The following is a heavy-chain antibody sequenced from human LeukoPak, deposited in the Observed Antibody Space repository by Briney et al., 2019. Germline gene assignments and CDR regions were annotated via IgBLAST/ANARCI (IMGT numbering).Heavy chain of an antibody. J-gene: IGHJ4*02. V-gene: IGHV3-21*04. Sequence: PGGSLRLSCAASGFTFSSYSMNWVRQAPGKGLEWVSSISSSSSYIYYADSVKGRFTISRDNAKNTLYLQMNSLRAEDTAVYYCATTWYSSGSFDYWGQGTLVTVSS. D-gene: IGHD6-19*01. CDR1: GFTFSSYS. CDR3: ATTWYSSGSFDY. CDR2: ISSSSSYI.